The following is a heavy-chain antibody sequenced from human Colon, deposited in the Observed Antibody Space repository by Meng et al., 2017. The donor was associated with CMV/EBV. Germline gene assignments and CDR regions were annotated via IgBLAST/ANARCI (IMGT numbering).Heavy chain of an antibody. J-gene: IGHJ4*02. CDR3: ASYSGYVWWRDH. V-gene: IGHV1-2*02. D-gene: IGHD3-16*01. CDR2: MESTGGRT. CDR1: GYCLSVYN. Sequence: LVLLGGGCGLPGGSRKVACKGSGYCLSVYNWHWVRQAPGQGLEWIAWMESTGGRTHYAKFFEGPFTITRDTSISTVYLEMNRLRADDTAVYYCASYSGYVWWRDHWGQGTLVTVSS.